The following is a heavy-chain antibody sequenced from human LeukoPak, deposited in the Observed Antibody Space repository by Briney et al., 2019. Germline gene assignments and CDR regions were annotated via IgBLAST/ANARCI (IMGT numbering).Heavy chain of an antibody. Sequence: ASVKVSCKASGYTFSSYGIAWVRQAPGQGLEWMGWISGYNGNSNYAQKLQGRVSMTTDTSTTTAYMELRSLTSDDTALYYCARSSLGTITAGPFDYWGQGTLVTVSS. D-gene: IGHD5-12*01. CDR3: ARSSLGTITAGPFDY. J-gene: IGHJ4*02. V-gene: IGHV1-18*01. CDR1: GYTFSSYG. CDR2: ISGYNGNS.